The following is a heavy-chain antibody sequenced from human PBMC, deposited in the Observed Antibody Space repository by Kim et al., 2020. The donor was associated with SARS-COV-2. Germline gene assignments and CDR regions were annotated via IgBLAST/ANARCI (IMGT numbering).Heavy chain of an antibody. CDR3: ARGTPYYDILTGLNWFDP. CDR1: GGTFSSYA. D-gene: IGHD3-9*01. Sequence: SVTVSCKASGGTFSSYAISWVRQAPGQGLEWMGGIITIFGTANYAQKFQGRVTITADESTSTAYMELSSLRSEDTAVYYCARGTPYYDILTGLNWFDPWGQGTLVTVSS. J-gene: IGHJ5*02. CDR2: IITIFGTA. V-gene: IGHV1-69*13.